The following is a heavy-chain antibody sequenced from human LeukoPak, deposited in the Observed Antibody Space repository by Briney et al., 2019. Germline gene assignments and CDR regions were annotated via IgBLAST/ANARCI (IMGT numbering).Heavy chain of an antibody. V-gene: IGHV3-48*01. D-gene: IGHD1-26*01. CDR3: ARAAEWELYWFDP. J-gene: IGHJ5*02. CDR2: ISSSSSTI. Sequence: GGSLRLSCAASGFTFSSYSMNWVRQAPGKGPEWVSYISSSSSTIYYADSVKGRFTISRDNAKNSLYLQMNSLRAEDTAVYYCARAAEWELYWFDPWGQGTLVTVSS. CDR1: GFTFSSYS.